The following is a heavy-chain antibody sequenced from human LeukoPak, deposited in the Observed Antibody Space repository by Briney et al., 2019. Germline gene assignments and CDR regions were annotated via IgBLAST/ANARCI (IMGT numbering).Heavy chain of an antibody. CDR3: ARAPVMITFGGGPYYFDY. CDR1: GFTVSSIY. D-gene: IGHD3-16*01. J-gene: IGHJ4*02. V-gene: IGHV3-66*01. Sequence: GGSLRLSCAASGFTVSSIYMSWVRQAPGKGLEWVSVIYSGGSTYYADSVKGRFTISRDNSKNTLYLQMNSLRAEDTAVYYCARAPVMITFGGGPYYFDYWGQGTLVTVSS. CDR2: IYSGGST.